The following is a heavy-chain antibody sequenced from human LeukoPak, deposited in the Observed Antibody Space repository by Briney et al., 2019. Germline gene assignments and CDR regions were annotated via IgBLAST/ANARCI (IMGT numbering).Heavy chain of an antibody. Sequence: SETLSLTCTVSGGSISSYYWSWIRQPPGKGLEWIGYIYYSGSTNYNPSLKSRVTISVDTSKNQFSLKLSSVTAADTAVYYCARHSRNIMGGLLDYFDYWGQGTLVTVSS. CDR2: IYYSGST. CDR1: GGSISSYY. D-gene: IGHD1-26*01. J-gene: IGHJ4*02. CDR3: ARHSRNIMGGLLDYFDY. V-gene: IGHV4-59*08.